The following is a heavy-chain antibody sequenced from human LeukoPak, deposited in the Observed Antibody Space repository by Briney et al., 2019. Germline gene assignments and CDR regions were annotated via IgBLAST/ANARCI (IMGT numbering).Heavy chain of an antibody. Sequence: PGGSLRLSCAASGFTFTTYWMTWVRQAPGKGLEWVSYISSSGSTIYYADSVKGRFTISRDNAKNSLYLQMNSLRAEDTAVYYCAELGITMIGGVWGKGTTVTISS. V-gene: IGHV3-48*04. J-gene: IGHJ6*04. CDR2: ISSSGSTI. D-gene: IGHD3-10*02. CDR1: GFTFTTYW. CDR3: AELGITMIGGV.